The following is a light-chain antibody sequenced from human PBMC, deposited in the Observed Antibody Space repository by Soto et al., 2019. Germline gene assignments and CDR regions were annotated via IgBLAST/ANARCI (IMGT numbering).Light chain of an antibody. V-gene: IGKV1-39*01. J-gene: IGKJ1*01. CDR3: QQYNSYPT. CDR1: ESIKSY. CDR2: GVS. Sequence: DTQMTQSPSSLSASVGDRVTISCRASESIKSYLNWYQQKPGKAPKLLIYGVSNLQSGVPSRFSGSVSGTDFTLTISSLQPDDFATYYCQQYNSYPTFGQGTKVEIK.